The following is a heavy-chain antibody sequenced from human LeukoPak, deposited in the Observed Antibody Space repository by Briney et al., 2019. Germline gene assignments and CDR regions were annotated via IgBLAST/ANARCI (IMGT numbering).Heavy chain of an antibody. Sequence: SSETLSLTCAVSGYSISSGYYWGWIRHPPGKGLQWIGSIYHSGSTYYNPSLKSRVTISVDTSKNQLSLKLSSVTAADTAVYYCTRGGAYKPFDYWGQGTLVTVSS. CDR2: IYHSGST. CDR1: GYSISSGYY. J-gene: IGHJ4*02. V-gene: IGHV4-38-2*01. CDR3: TRGGAYKPFDY. D-gene: IGHD5-24*01.